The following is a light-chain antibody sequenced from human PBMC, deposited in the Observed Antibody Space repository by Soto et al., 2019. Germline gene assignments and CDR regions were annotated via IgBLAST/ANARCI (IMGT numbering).Light chain of an antibody. CDR3: QQFHLGNT. CDR2: DAS. J-gene: IGKJ2*01. CDR1: QSVHKW. V-gene: IGKV1-5*01. Sequence: IQMTQSPSTLSASVGDRVTITCRASQSVHKWVAWYQQKSGRAPMLLIYDASTLQSGVSSRFSGTGSGTDFSLSITSLQPDDFATYDCQQFHLGNTFGQGTRLEIK.